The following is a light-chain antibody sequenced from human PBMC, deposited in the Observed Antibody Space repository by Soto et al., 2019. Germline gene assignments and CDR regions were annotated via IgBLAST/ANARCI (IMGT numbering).Light chain of an antibody. CDR3: QSYDNSLTSRV. CDR1: SSDVGGHNF. J-gene: IGLJ3*02. Sequence: QSVLTQPPSASGSPGQSVTISCTGTSSDVGGHNFVSWYQQHPGKAPKLVIYEVIKRPSGVPDRFSASKSGTSASLTINGLQVEDEADYHCQSYDNSLTSRVFGGGTKLTVL. V-gene: IGLV2-8*01. CDR2: EVI.